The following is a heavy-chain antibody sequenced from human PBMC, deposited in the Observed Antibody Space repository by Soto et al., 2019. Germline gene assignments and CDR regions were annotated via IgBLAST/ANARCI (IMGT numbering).Heavy chain of an antibody. J-gene: IGHJ3*01. V-gene: IGHV3-23*01. CDR2: IVGSGGST. CDR1: GFPFSSYA. Sequence: GGSLRLSCGASGFPFSSYAMSWVRQAPGKGLEWVSAIVGSGGSTYYADSVRGRSTISRDNFMNTMSLQINSLRVEDTAVYYCAKGDGYFYDRNYAFDFWGRGTRVTVSS. D-gene: IGHD3-22*01. CDR3: AKGDGYFYDRNYAFDF.